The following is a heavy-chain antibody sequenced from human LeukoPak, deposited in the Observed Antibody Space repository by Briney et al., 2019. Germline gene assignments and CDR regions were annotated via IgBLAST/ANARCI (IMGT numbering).Heavy chain of an antibody. CDR1: GGSISSSNW. CDR3: ARAGYCSSTSCTHYYGMDV. J-gene: IGHJ6*02. D-gene: IGHD2-2*01. V-gene: IGHV4-4*02. Sequence: PSGTLSLTCAVSGGSISSSNWWSWVRQPPGKGLEWIGEIYHSGSTNYNPSLKSRVTISVDKSKNQFSLKLSSVTAADTAVYYCARAGYCSSTSCTHYYGMDVWGQGTTVTVSS. CDR2: IYHSGST.